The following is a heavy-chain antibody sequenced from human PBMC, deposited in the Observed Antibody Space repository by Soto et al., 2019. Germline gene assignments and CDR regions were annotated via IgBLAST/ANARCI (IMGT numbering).Heavy chain of an antibody. Sequence: ASVKVACKASGYTFTGYGISWVRQAPGQGLEWMGWISAYNGNTNYAQKLQGRVTMTTDTSTSTAYMELRSLRSDDTAVYYCARFTMIVVVIGNAFDIWGQGTMVTVSS. CDR3: ARFTMIVVVIGNAFDI. D-gene: IGHD3-22*01. CDR1: GYTFTGYG. CDR2: ISAYNGNT. V-gene: IGHV1-18*01. J-gene: IGHJ3*02.